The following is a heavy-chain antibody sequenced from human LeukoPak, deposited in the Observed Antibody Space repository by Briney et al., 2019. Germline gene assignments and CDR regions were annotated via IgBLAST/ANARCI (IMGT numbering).Heavy chain of an antibody. Sequence: PSETLSLTCTVSGGSISSYCWSWIRQPTGKGLEWIGYIYYSGSTNYNPSLKSRVTISVDTSKNQFSLKLSSVTAADTAVYYCARDSLAYCGGDCLDASDIWGQGTMVTVSS. V-gene: IGHV4-59*01. CDR2: IYYSGST. J-gene: IGHJ3*02. CDR1: GGSISSYC. D-gene: IGHD2-21*02. CDR3: ARDSLAYCGGDCLDASDI.